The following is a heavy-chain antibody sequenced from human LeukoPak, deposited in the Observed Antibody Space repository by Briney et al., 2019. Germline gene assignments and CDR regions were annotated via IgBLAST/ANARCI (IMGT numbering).Heavy chain of an antibody. V-gene: IGHV1-2*02. CDR2: INPNSGTT. J-gene: IGHJ4*02. CDR3: ARGGGSWDY. D-gene: IGHD1-26*01. CDR1: AYNCTGYY. Sequence: ASVKVSCKASAYNCTGYYLHWVRQAPGQGLEWMGWINPNSGTTDYAQKFQGRVTLTRDTSSTTAYMEMTGLTSDDTAVYYCARGGGSWDYWGQGTLVTVSS.